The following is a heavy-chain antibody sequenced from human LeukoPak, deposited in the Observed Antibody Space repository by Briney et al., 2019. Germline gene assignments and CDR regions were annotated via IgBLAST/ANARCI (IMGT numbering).Heavy chain of an antibody. D-gene: IGHD3-10*01. CDR2: ISSNGGST. J-gene: IGHJ4*02. V-gene: IGHV3-64*02. CDR3: ARITLYGSGTVD. CDR1: GFTFSSYA. Sequence: GGSLRLSCAASGFTFSSYAVHWVRQAPGKGLEYVSGISSNGGSTYYAGSVKGRFTISRDNSKNTVNLQMGSLRIEDTAVYHCARITLYGSGTVDWGQGILVTVSS.